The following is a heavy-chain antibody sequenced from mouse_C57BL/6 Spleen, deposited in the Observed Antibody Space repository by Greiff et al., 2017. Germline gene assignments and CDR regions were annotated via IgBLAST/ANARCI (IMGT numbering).Heavy chain of an antibody. D-gene: IGHD2-2*01. J-gene: IGHJ2*01. CDR1: GYAFSSSW. Sequence: VQLQESGPELVKPGASVKISCKASGYAFSSSWMNWVKQRPGKGLEWIGRIYPGGGDTNYNGKFKGKATLTADKSSSTAYMQLSSLTSEDSAVYFCARGTMVTTKGFDYWGQGTTLTVSS. CDR3: ARGTMVTTKGFDY. V-gene: IGHV1-82*01. CDR2: IYPGGGDT.